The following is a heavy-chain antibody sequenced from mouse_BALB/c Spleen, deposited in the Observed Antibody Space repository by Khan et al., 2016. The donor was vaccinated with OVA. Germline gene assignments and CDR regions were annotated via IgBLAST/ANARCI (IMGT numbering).Heavy chain of an antibody. V-gene: IGHV3-2*02. J-gene: IGHJ2*01. CDR2: ISYSGST. Sequence: EVQLQELGPGLAKPSQSLSLTCTVTGYSITSGYGWNWIRQFPGNKLEWMGFISYSGSTNYNPSLKSRISLTRDTSKNQFFLQLNSVTTEDTATYYCARTARIKYWGQGTTLTVSS. CDR3: ARTARIKY. CDR1: GYSITSGYG. D-gene: IGHD1-2*01.